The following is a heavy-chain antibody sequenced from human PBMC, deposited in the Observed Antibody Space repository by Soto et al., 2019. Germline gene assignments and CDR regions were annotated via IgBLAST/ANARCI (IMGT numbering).Heavy chain of an antibody. CDR3: ARDLGGSSSYLGY. Sequence: ASVKVSCKASGYTFTGRYIHWVRQAPGQGLEWMGWINPASGGATYAQQFQGRVSLTRDTSNSIAYMELSSLRSDDTAVYFCARDLGGSSSYLGYWGQGTPVTVSS. J-gene: IGHJ4*02. V-gene: IGHV1-2*02. CDR2: INPASGGA. D-gene: IGHD6-6*01. CDR1: GYTFTGRY.